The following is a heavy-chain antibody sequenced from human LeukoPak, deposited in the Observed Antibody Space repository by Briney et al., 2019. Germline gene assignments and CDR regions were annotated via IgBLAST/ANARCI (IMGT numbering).Heavy chain of an antibody. CDR1: GFTFSNYA. Sequence: GGSLRLSCAASGFTFSNYAMTWVRQAPGKGLEWVSVISGSGSNTYYADSVKGRFTISRDNSRNMLYLQMNSLRAEDTAVYYCARDPPGSSGWYGVDYWGQGTLVTVSS. V-gene: IGHV3-23*01. CDR2: ISGSGSNT. D-gene: IGHD6-19*01. CDR3: ARDPPGSSGWYGVDY. J-gene: IGHJ4*02.